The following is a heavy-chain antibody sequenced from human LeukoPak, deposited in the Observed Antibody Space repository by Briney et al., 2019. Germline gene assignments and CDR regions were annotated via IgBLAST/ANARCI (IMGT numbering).Heavy chain of an antibody. CDR2: IIPIFGTA. CDR1: GGTFSSYA. Sequence: SVKVSCKASGGTFSSYAISWVRQAPGQGLEWMGGIIPIFGTANYAQKFQGRVTITADESTSTAYMELSSLRAEDTAVYYCARARDSPHAFDIWGQGTMVTVSS. V-gene: IGHV1-69*13. J-gene: IGHJ3*02. D-gene: IGHD2-21*01. CDR3: ARARDSPHAFDI.